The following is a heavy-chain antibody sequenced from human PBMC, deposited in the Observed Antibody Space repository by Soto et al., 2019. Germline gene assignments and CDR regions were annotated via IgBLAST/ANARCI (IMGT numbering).Heavy chain of an antibody. CDR1: GYTFTSHD. V-gene: IGHV1-8*01. J-gene: IGHJ6*02. CDR3: ARERASFYGMDV. Sequence: ASVKVSCKASGYTFTSHDINWVRQATGQGLEWMGWMNPNSGNTGYAQKFQGRVTMTRNTSISTAYMELSSLRSEDTAVYYCARERASFYGMDVWGQGTTVTVSS. CDR2: MNPNSGNT.